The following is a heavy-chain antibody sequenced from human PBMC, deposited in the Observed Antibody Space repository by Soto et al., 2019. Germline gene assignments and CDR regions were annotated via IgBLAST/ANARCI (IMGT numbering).Heavy chain of an antibody. CDR2: ISGNSNYI. D-gene: IGHD2-8*01. V-gene: IGHV3-21*01. CDR3: ATLPPWCMHCLAL. CDR1: GFSSSIYN. Sequence: PLTDSCGVADGFSSSIYNIHWIRQSPWKGLEWVSSISGNSNYIYYADSVRGRFTLSRDTTKNSLSLQMNSPRAEETAVYYCATLPPWCMHCLALRGHGTTVPVSS. J-gene: IGHJ6*02.